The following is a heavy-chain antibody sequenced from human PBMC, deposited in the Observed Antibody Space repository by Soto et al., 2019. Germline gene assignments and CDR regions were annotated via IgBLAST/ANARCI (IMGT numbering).Heavy chain of an antibody. CDR3: SYYYDSSDVPHFDY. CDR1: GFTFSHAW. CDR2: IKSKIDGGTI. D-gene: IGHD3-22*01. Sequence: GGSLRLSCVASGFTFSHAWMNWVRQAPGKGLEWVGRIKSKIDGGTIDYAAPVKDRFSISRDDSTNSLYLQMNSLKSEDTAIYYCSYYYDSSDVPHFDYWGQGTQVTVSS. J-gene: IGHJ4*02. V-gene: IGHV3-15*01.